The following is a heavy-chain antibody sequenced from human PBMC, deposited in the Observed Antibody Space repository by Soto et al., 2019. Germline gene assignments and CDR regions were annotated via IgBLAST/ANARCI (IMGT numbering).Heavy chain of an antibody. CDR3: VRDHLWAFDY. J-gene: IGHJ4*02. CDR1: GFTFDRYA. D-gene: IGHD3-16*01. CDR2: ISPDSVAV. Sequence: DVHLVESGGGLVQPGGYVRLSCEASGFTFDRYAMNWVRQAPGKGLEWLSWISPDSVAVGYSDSVTGRFTVSRDDAKNLLSLQMNSLKDEDTAIYYCVRDHLWAFDYWGQGTRLTVSP. V-gene: IGHV3-48*02.